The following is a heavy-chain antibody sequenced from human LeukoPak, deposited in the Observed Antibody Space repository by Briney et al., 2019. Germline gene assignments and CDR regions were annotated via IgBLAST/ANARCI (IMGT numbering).Heavy chain of an antibody. CDR2: ISSSSSYI. Sequence: GGSLRLSCAASGFTFSNYVMSWVRQAPGKGLEWVSSISSSSSYIYYADSVKGRFTISRDNAKNSLYLQMNSLRAEDTAVYYCARDRVRFSSRVDAFDIWGRGTMVTVSS. CDR3: ARDRVRFSSRVDAFDI. D-gene: IGHD6-13*01. CDR1: GFTFSNYV. V-gene: IGHV3-21*01. J-gene: IGHJ3*02.